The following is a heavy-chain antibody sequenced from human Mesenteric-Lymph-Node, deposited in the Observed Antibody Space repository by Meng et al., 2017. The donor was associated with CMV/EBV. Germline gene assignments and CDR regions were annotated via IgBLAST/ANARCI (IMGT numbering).Heavy chain of an antibody. D-gene: IGHD2-15*01. V-gene: IGHV3-7*01. CDR1: GFTFRSYW. Sequence: GGSLRLSCAASGFTFRSYWMSWVRQAPGKGLEWVANINPDGSERYYVDSVKGRFTISRDNSKNTLYLQMNSLRAEDTAVYYCAKDRQGGGLFDYWGQGTLVTVSS. J-gene: IGHJ4*02. CDR2: INPDGSER. CDR3: AKDRQGGGLFDY.